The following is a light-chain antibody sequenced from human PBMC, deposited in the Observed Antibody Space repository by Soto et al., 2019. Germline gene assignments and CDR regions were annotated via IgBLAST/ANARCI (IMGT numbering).Light chain of an antibody. CDR1: ESVTSSY. Sequence: EIVLTQSPGTLSLSPGERATLSCRASESVTSSYLAWYQQKPGQAPRLLIYGASSRATGIPDRFSGSGSGTDFTLTINRLEPEDFAVYYCQHYGSSRNTFGQGTRLEIK. J-gene: IGKJ5*01. CDR2: GAS. V-gene: IGKV3-20*01. CDR3: QHYGSSRNT.